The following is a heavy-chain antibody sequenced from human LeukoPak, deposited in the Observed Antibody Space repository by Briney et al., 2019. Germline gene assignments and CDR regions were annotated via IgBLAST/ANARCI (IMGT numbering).Heavy chain of an antibody. CDR2: IYYSGST. J-gene: IGHJ3*02. Sequence: PSETLSLTCTVSGGSISSYYWSWIRQPPGKGLEWIGYIYYSGSTNYNPSLKSRVTISVDTSKNQFSLKLSSVTAADTAVYYCVRPSIAAAGTGAFDIWGQGTMVTVSS. CDR1: GGSISSYY. CDR3: VRPSIAAAGTGAFDI. V-gene: IGHV4-59*08. D-gene: IGHD6-13*01.